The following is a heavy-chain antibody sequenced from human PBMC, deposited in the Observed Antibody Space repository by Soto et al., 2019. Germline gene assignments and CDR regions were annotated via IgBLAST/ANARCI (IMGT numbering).Heavy chain of an antibody. J-gene: IGHJ4*02. CDR2: IDPSDSYT. Sequence: GESLKISRKGSGYSFTSYCISWLRQMPVKGLVGMGRIDPSDSYTNYSPSFQGHVTISADKAISTAYLQWSSLKASDTAMYYCAISSSRREMATIIRFDYGGQGTLVTSPQ. V-gene: IGHV5-10-1*01. D-gene: IGHD5-12*01. CDR3: AISSSRREMATIIRFDY. CDR1: GYSFTSYC.